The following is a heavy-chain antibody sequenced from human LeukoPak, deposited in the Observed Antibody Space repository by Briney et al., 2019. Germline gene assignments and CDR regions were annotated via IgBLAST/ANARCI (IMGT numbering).Heavy chain of an antibody. CDR3: AKESGDSLYYYMDV. J-gene: IGHJ6*03. D-gene: IGHD2-21*02. V-gene: IGHV3-13*01. CDR1: GFTFRSYD. Sequence: GGSLRLSCAASGFTFRSYDMHWVRQATGKGLEWVSGIGTAGEIYYPGSVKGRFTISRENAKDSLYLQMNSLRAEDTAVYYRAKESGDSLYYYMDVWGKGTTVTVSS. CDR2: IGTAGEI.